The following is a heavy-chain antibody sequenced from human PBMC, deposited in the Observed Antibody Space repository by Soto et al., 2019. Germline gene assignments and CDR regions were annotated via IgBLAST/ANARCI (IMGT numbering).Heavy chain of an antibody. CDR2: LVPVFGTA. Sequence: QVQLVQSGAEVKMPGSSVKVSCKASGGTFSSLAISWVRQAPGQGLEWMGGLVPVFGTANYAQKFQDRVTITADKSTSTSYMELSSLRSEDTAVYYCARSPGVFDYWGQGTLVTVSS. CDR1: GGTFSSLA. D-gene: IGHD3-10*01. J-gene: IGHJ4*02. CDR3: ARSPGVFDY. V-gene: IGHV1-69*06.